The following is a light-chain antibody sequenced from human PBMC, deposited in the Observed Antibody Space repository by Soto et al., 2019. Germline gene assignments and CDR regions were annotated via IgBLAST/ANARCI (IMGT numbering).Light chain of an antibody. J-gene: IGLJ1*01. CDR1: SSDVGAYNY. V-gene: IGLV2-14*01. CDR3: SSYTSSITYV. Sequence: QSALTQPASVSGSPGQSITISCTGASSDVGAYNYVSWYQQHPGKAPKLMIYDVSSRPSGVSNRFSGSKSGNTASLTISGLQAEDEADYYCSSYTSSITYVFGTGTKLTVL. CDR2: DVS.